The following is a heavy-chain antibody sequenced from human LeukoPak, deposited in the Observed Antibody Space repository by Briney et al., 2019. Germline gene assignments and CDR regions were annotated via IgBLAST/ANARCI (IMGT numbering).Heavy chain of an antibody. V-gene: IGHV4-34*01. CDR1: GGSFSGYY. Sequence: SETLSLTCAVYGGSFSGYYWSWLRQPPGKGLEWIGEINHSGSTNYNPSLKSRVTISVDTSTNQFSLKLSSVTAADTAVYYCARKWSYYDSSGYRANAFDIWGQGTMVTVSS. J-gene: IGHJ3*02. CDR2: INHSGST. D-gene: IGHD3-22*01. CDR3: ARKWSYYDSSGYRANAFDI.